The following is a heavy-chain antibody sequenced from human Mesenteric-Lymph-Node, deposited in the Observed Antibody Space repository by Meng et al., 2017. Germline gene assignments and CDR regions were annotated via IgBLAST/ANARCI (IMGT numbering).Heavy chain of an antibody. D-gene: IGHD1-14*01. CDR2: IYYSGST. Sequence: GSLRLSCTVSGGSISSYYWSWIRQPAGKGLEWIGYIYYSGSTNYNPSLKSRVTISVDTSKNQFSLKLSSVTAADTAVYYCAREGTDLYGMDVWGQGTTVTVSS. V-gene: IGHV4-59*01. J-gene: IGHJ6*02. CDR1: GGSISSYY. CDR3: AREGTDLYGMDV.